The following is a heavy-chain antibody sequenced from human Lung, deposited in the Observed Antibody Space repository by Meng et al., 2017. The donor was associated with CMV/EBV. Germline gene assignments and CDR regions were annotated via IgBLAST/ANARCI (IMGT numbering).Heavy chain of an antibody. CDR1: GFTFSGYE. J-gene: IGHJ4*02. V-gene: IGHV3-48*03. D-gene: IGHD4-17*01. CDR3: ARDAYGVIDSYYFDY. CDR2: ISYTGNTI. Sequence: GESLKISCAASGFTFSGYEMNWVRQAPGKGLEWVSYISYTGNTISYADSVKGRFTISRDNAKNSLFLQMNSLRAEDTAIYYCARDAYGVIDSYYFDYWGQGQXVNGAS.